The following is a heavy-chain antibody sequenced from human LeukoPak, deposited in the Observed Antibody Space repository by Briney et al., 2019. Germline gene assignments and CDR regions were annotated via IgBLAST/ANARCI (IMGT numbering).Heavy chain of an antibody. V-gene: IGHV1-3*01. Sequence: ASVKVSCKASGYTFINYTMHWVRQAPGQRLEWMGWINAGNRNTKYSQKFQGRVTITRDTSATIAYMELSSLRSEDTAVYYCARVGLAVADLYFDYWGQGTLVTVSP. J-gene: IGHJ4*02. CDR1: GYTFINYT. CDR3: ARVGLAVADLYFDY. D-gene: IGHD6-19*01. CDR2: INAGNRNT.